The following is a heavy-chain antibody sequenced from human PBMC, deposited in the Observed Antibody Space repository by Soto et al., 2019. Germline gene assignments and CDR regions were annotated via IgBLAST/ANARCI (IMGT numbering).Heavy chain of an antibody. CDR3: APWRLDY. V-gene: IGHV6-1*01. CDR1: GDSVSSNSAA. J-gene: IGHJ4*02. Sequence: SQTLSLTCAISGDSVSSNSAAWNWIRHSPSRGLEWLGRTYYRSKWYNDYAVSMRSRITINPDTTKNQFSLQLNSATPEDTAVYSGAPWRLDYWSQGTLVTVSS. CDR2: TYYRSKWYN.